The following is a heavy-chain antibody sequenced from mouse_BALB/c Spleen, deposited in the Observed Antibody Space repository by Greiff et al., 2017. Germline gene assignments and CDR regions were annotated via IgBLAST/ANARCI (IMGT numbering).Heavy chain of an antibody. CDR2: IYPGNVNT. V-gene: IGHV1S56*01. CDR3: GRGGGYGGWYFDV. D-gene: IGHD2-2*01. J-gene: IGHJ1*01. Sequence: VQLQQSGPELVKPGASVRISCKASGYTFTSYYIHWVKQRPGQGLEWIGWIYPGNVNTKYNEKFKGKATLTADKSSSTAYIQLSSLTSEDSAVYFGGRGGGYGGWYFDVWGAGTTVTVSS. CDR1: GYTFTSYY.